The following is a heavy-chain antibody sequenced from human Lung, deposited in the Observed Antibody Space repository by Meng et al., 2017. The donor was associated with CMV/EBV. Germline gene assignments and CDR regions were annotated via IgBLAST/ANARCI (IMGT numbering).Heavy chain of an antibody. J-gene: IGHJ1*01. D-gene: IGHD5-24*01. V-gene: IGHV4-4*07. CDR3: ARGSRDEAFQH. Sequence: QVPVPGSGPGLANPSESLSRTCTVSGGSTSSSYWSWIRQPAGKGLEWIGRIYTSGSTNYNPSLKSRVTMSVDTSKNQFSLKLSSVTAADTAVYYCARGSRDEAFQHWGQGTLVTVSS. CDR2: IYTSGST. CDR1: GGSTSSSY.